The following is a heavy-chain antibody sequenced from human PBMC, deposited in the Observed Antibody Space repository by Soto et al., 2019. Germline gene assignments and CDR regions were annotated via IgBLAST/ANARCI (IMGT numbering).Heavy chain of an antibody. Sequence: EVQLLESGGGLVQPGGSLRLSCAASGFSFRNYAMSWVRQAPGKGLEWISTLTGSSSNIYYADSVKGRFAISRDNSRNTLDLQMNSLTAEDTAVYYCANGRATYGLLTHDYWGHGTLVTVSS. J-gene: IGHJ4*01. V-gene: IGHV3-23*01. CDR1: GFSFRNYA. CDR3: ANGRATYGLLTHDY. CDR2: LTGSSSNI. D-gene: IGHD3-10*01.